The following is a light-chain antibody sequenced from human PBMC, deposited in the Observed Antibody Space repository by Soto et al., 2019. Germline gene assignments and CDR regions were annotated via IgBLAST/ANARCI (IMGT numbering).Light chain of an antibody. Sequence: DIQTTQSPSSLPASVGDRVTITCRASQIINTHLNWYQQKPGKAPKLLIYAASGLQSGVPSRFTGGGSGTEFTLAISSLQPEDFATYYWQQSFSTPRTFGPGTKVHIK. CDR2: AAS. CDR1: QIINTH. CDR3: QQSFSTPRT. V-gene: IGKV1-39*01. J-gene: IGKJ3*01.